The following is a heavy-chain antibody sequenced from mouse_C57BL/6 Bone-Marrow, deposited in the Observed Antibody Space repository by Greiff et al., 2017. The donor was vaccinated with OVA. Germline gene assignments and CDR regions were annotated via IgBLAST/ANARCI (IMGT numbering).Heavy chain of an antibody. D-gene: IGHD2-4*01. CDR3: TRGDYDYDGGYFDY. Sequence: EVKLVESGGGLVQPGGSMKLSCAASGFTFSDAWMDWVRQSPEKGLEWVAEIRNKANNHATYYAESVKGRFTISRDDSKSSVYLQMNSLRAEDTGIYYCTRGDYDYDGGYFDYWGQGTTLTVSS. V-gene: IGHV6-6*01. J-gene: IGHJ2*01. CDR2: IRNKANNHAT. CDR1: GFTFSDAW.